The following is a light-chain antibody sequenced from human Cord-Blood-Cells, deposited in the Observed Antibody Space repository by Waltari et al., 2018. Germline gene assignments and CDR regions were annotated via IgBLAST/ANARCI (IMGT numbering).Light chain of an antibody. CDR1: SSTIGAGYD. V-gene: IGLV1-40*01. CDR3: QSYDNSLSGYV. Sequence: QPVLTQPPSVSGAPGRRVTIPCTGSSSTIGAGYDVHWYQQLPGTAPKLLIYGKSNRPSGVPDRFSCSKSGTSASLAITGLQAEDEADYYCQSYDNSLSGYVFGTGTKVTVL. J-gene: IGLJ1*01. CDR2: GKS.